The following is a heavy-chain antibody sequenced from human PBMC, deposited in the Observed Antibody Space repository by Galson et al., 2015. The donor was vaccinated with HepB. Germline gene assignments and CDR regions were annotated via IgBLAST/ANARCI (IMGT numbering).Heavy chain of an antibody. Sequence: SLRLSCAASGFTFSSYGMHWVRQAPGKGLEWVAVISYDGSNKYYADSVKGRFTISRDNSKNTLYLQMNSLRAEDTAVYYCARDRGLEWLLFYYGMDVWGQGTTVTVSS. J-gene: IGHJ6*02. CDR2: ISYDGSNK. V-gene: IGHV3-30*19. CDR3: ARDRGLEWLLFYYGMDV. CDR1: GFTFSSYG. D-gene: IGHD3-3*01.